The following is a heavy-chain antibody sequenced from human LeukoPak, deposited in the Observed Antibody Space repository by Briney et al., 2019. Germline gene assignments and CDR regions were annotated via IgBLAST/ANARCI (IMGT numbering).Heavy chain of an antibody. CDR3: AVCSSTSCPDY. Sequence: GGSLRLSCAASGFTFNSYMGWVRQAPGEGLEWVSSISSGGSNVFYGDSLKGRFTISRDNAKNSLHLQMNSLRVEDTAIYFCAVCSSTSCPDYWGQGTLVTVSS. J-gene: IGHJ4*02. D-gene: IGHD2-2*01. CDR2: ISSGGSNV. CDR1: GFTFNSY. V-gene: IGHV3-21*01.